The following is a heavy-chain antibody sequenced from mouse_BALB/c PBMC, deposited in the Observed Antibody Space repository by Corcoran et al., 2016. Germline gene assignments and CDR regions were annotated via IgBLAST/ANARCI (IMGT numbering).Heavy chain of an antibody. Sequence: EVQLQQSGAELVKPGASVKLSCTASGFNIKDTNMHWVKQRPEQGLEWIGRIDPANGNTKYDPKFQGKATITEDTSSNTAYLQLSSLTSEDTAVYYCANWDWYFDVWGAGTTVTVSS. V-gene: IGHV14-3*02. CDR3: ANWDWYFDV. CDR2: IDPANGNT. D-gene: IGHD4-1*01. J-gene: IGHJ1*01. CDR1: GFNIKDTN.